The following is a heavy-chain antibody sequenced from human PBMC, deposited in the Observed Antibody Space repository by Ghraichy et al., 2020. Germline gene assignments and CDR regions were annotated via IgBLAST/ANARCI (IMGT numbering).Heavy chain of an antibody. D-gene: IGHD4-17*01. Sequence: GGSLRLPCAASGFIFSSYWMSWVRQAPGKGLEWVANINQDESEKYYVDSVKGRFTISRDNAKNSVYLQMNSLRAEDTAVYYCARENGYYGDYFDYWGQGTLVTVSS. CDR3: ARENGYYGDYFDY. CDR2: INQDESEK. CDR1: GFIFSSYW. J-gene: IGHJ4*02. V-gene: IGHV3-7*03.